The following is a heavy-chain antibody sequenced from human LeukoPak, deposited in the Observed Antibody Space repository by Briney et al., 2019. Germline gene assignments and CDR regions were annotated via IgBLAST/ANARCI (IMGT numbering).Heavy chain of an antibody. Sequence: GESLKISCQASGYTFSTSWIGWVRQMPGKGLEWMGIIYPSDSDTRYSPSFQGQVTISADKSINTAYLQWNSLKASDTAMYYCARDMGVRGVTAITPFDYWGQGTLVTVSS. CDR1: GYTFSTSW. J-gene: IGHJ4*02. CDR3: ARDMGVRGVTAITPFDY. D-gene: IGHD3-10*01. CDR2: IYPSDSDT. V-gene: IGHV5-51*01.